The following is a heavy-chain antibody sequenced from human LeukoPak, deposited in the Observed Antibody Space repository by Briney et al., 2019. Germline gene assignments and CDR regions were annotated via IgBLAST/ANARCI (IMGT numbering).Heavy chain of an antibody. J-gene: IGHJ4*02. V-gene: IGHV3-23*01. D-gene: IGHD3-9*01. CDR2: ISGRDDST. CDR3: AKWGDYDVLTGYYDSDY. Sequence: GGSLRLSCAASGFSFSNCAMSWVRQVPGKGLEWVSAISGRDDSTYYADSVKGRFTISRDTSKNTLYLQMNSLRAEDTAVYYCAKWGDYDVLTGYYDSDYWGQGTLVTVSS. CDR1: GFSFSNCA.